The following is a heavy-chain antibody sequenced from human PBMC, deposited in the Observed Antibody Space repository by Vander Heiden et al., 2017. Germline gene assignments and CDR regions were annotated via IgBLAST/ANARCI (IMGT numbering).Heavy chain of an antibody. CDR3: ASLKYTSGWPVDV. Sequence: QLQLQESGPGLVRPSETLSLTCTVSGDSVRNNNYYWGWIRQPPGKGLEWIANIHYSETAYYKPSLKSRVTMSVDMSKNQFSLKMTSLTAADTAVYYCASLKYTSGWPVDVWGQGTLVTVSS. CDR1: GDSVRNNNYY. CDR2: IHYSETA. V-gene: IGHV4-39*01. D-gene: IGHD6-19*01. J-gene: IGHJ4*02.